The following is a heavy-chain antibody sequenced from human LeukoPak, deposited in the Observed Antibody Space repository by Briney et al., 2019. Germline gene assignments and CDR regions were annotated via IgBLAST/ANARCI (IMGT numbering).Heavy chain of an antibody. Sequence: SQTLSLTSAISGDSVSSINAAWNWIRQSPSRGLEWLGRTYYRSKWGSDYAVSVRSRIIVSPDTSKNQFSLQLNSVTPDDTAVYYCTRASNRAFDIWGQGTMVTVSS. CDR1: GDSVSSINAA. D-gene: IGHD1-14*01. V-gene: IGHV6-1*01. J-gene: IGHJ3*02. CDR3: TRASNRAFDI. CDR2: TYYRSKWGS.